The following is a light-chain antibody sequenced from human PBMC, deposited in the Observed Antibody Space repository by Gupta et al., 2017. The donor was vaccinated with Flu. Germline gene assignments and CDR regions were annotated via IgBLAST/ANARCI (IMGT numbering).Light chain of an antibody. CDR2: TAS. CDR1: QDISNW. Sequence: DIKMTQSPSSVSASVGDSVTITCRASQDISNWLAWYQQKPGKAPKLLIYTASSLQSAVPSRFSGSGSGTDFTLTISSLQPEDFATYYCQQAHSFPLTLGGGTRVEIK. J-gene: IGKJ4*01. CDR3: QQAHSFPLT. V-gene: IGKV1-12*01.